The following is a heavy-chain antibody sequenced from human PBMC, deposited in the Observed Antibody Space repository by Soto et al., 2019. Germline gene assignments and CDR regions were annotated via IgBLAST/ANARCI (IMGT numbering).Heavy chain of an antibody. CDR1: GGSTSGHA. CDR3: VRGRSYSVYDF. J-gene: IGHJ4*02. V-gene: IGHV4-4*07. D-gene: IGHD5-12*01. CDR2: INPSGRT. Sequence: PAWTLYLTCPVSGGSTSGHAWTWVRQPAGRGLEWFGHINPSGRTSYNPSLRSRVTMSLDTSNTQIFMNLTSVTAADTAVFYCVRGRSYSVYDFWGPGTLGNVS.